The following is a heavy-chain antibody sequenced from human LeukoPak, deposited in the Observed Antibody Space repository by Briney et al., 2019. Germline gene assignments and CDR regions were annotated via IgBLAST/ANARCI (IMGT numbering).Heavy chain of an antibody. CDR2: ITGSGDTT. CDR3: VKDYSTIAAAANPLFDY. CDR1: GFTFSSYA. D-gene: IGHD6-13*01. J-gene: IGHJ4*02. Sequence: PGGSLRLSCAASGFTFSSYAVTWVRQAPGKGLEWVSGITGSGDTTFYADSVKGRFTISRDNSKNTLYLQMHSLRAEDTAVYYCVKDYSTIAAAANPLFDYWGQG. V-gene: IGHV3-23*01.